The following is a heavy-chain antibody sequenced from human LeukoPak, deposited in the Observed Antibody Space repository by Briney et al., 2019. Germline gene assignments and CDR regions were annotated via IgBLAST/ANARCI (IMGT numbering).Heavy chain of an antibody. CDR2: TRYDASDK. J-gene: IGHJ4*02. D-gene: IGHD1/OR15-1a*01. CDR3: ARGNIAPGPDS. Sequence: GGSLRLSCVASGFSFNNFGMHWVRQAPGKGLEWVAFTRYDASDKYYTDSVNDRFTISRDNSKNTLYLQMNSLRTEDTAVYYCARGNIAPGPDSWGQGTLVTVSS. V-gene: IGHV3-30*02. CDR1: GFSFNNFG.